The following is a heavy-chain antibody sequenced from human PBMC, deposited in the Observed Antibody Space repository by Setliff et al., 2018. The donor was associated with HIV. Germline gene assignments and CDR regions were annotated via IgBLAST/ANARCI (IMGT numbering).Heavy chain of an antibody. V-gene: IGHV1-18*01. D-gene: IGHD1-26*01. CDR2: ISAYNGNT. Sequence: GASVKVSCKASGYTFTSYAMHWVRQAPGQRLEWMGWISAYNGNTDYAPRLLGRVTMTTDTSTSTAYMELRSLSSDDTAVYYCARARLQGIVTAVGPRDNCLDPWGQGTRVTVSS. J-gene: IGHJ5*02. CDR3: ARARLQGIVTAVGPRDNCLDP. CDR1: GYTFTSYA.